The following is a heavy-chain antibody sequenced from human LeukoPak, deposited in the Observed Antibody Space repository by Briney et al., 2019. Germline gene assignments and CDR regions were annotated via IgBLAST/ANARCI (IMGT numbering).Heavy chain of an antibody. J-gene: IGHJ6*03. CDR2: INPNSGGT. Sequence: GASVKVSCKASGYTFTGYYMHWVRQAPGQGLEWMGWINPNSGGTNYAQKFQGRVTMTRDTSISKAYMELSRLRSDDTAVYYCAGPTTHSYYYYYMDVWGKGTTVTVSS. CDR1: GYTFTGYY. D-gene: IGHD1-1*01. CDR3: AGPTTHSYYYYYMDV. V-gene: IGHV1-2*02.